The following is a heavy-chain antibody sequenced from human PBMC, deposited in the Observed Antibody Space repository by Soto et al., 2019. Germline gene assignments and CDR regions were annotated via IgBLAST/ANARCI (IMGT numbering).Heavy chain of an antibody. CDR2: IYYSGST. J-gene: IGHJ5*02. CDR3: ARQCDNYGDYGSGWFDP. CDR1: GGSISSSSYY. D-gene: IGHD4-17*01. Sequence: SETLSLTCTVSGGSISSSSYYWGWIRQPPGKGLEWIGSIYYSGSTYYNPSLKSRVTISVDTSKNQFSLRLSSVTAADTAVYYCARQCDNYGDYGSGWFDPWGQGTLVTVSS. V-gene: IGHV4-39*01.